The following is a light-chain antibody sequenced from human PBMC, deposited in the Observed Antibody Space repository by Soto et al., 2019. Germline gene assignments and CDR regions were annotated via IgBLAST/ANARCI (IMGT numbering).Light chain of an antibody. CDR1: QSVSSSY. CDR3: QQYGSSQLT. V-gene: IGKV3-20*01. J-gene: IGKJ3*01. Sequence: EIVLTQSPGTLSLSPGERATLSCRASQSVSSSYLAWYQQKPGQAPRLLIYGASSRATGIPERFSGSGSGTDFTLTISRLEPEDFAVYYCQQYGSSQLTFGPGTKVDIK. CDR2: GAS.